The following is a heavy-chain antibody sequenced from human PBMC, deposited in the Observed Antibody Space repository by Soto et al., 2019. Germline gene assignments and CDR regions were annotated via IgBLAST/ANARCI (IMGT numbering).Heavy chain of an antibody. Sequence: SETLSLTCAVYGGSFSGYYWSWILQSPWKGLEWIGEINHSGSTNYKPSLNYNPSLKSRVTISMDTSKNQFSLRLNSVTAADTAVYYCARHGITGSYYDAFDIWGQGTMVT. CDR1: GGSFSGYY. CDR3: ARHGITGSYYDAFDI. D-gene: IGHD1-26*01. CDR2: INHSGSTNYKPSL. V-gene: IGHV4-34*01. J-gene: IGHJ3*02.